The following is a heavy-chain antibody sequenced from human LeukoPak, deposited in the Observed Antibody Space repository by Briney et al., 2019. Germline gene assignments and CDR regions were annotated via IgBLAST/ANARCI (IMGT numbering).Heavy chain of an antibody. D-gene: IGHD2-15*01. CDR2: IYSGGNT. Sequence: GGSLRLSCAASGFTFSSYWMHWVRQAPGKGLEWVSVIYSGGNTYYSDSVTGRFTISRDNSKNTLYLQMNSLRAEDTAMYYCARDIVAGNYGMDVWGQGTTVTVSS. J-gene: IGHJ6*02. V-gene: IGHV3-53*01. CDR1: GFTFSSYW. CDR3: ARDIVAGNYGMDV.